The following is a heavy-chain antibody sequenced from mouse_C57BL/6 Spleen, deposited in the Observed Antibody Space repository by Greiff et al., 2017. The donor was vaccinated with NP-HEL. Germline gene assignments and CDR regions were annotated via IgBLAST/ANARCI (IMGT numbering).Heavy chain of an antibody. D-gene: IGHD2-5*01. CDR3: ARRRDYSNYLSYDAMDY. V-gene: IGHV2-9-1*01. J-gene: IGHJ4*01. CDR2: IWTGGGT. Sequence: VMLVESGPGLVAPSQSLSITCTVSGFSLTSYAISWVRQPPGKGLEWLGVIWTGGGTNYNSALKSRLSISKDNSKSQVFLKMNSLQTDDTARYYCARRRDYSNYLSYDAMDYWGQGTSVTVSS. CDR1: GFSLTSYA.